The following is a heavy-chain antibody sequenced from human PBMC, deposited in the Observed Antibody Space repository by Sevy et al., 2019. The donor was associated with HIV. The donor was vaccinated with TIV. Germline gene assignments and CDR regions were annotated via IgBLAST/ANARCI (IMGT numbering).Heavy chain of an antibody. V-gene: IGHV3-48*02. CDR3: ARGYYDSSGYPLWFDY. CDR1: GFTFSSYS. D-gene: IGHD3-22*01. J-gene: IGHJ4*02. CDR2: ISSSSSTI. Sequence: GGSLRLSCAASGFTFSSYSMNWVRQAPRKGLEWVSYISSSSSTIYYADSVKGRFTISRDNAKNSLYLQMNSLRDEDTAVYYCARGYYDSSGYPLWFDYWGQGTLVTVSS.